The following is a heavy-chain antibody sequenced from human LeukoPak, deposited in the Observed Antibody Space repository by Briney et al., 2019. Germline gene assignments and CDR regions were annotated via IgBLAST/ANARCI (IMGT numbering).Heavy chain of an antibody. D-gene: IGHD1-1*01. V-gene: IGHV3-53*01. CDR1: GFTVSDNY. CDR3: VRLNWKDESAGWFDP. J-gene: IGHJ5*02. CDR2: IYSDGST. Sequence: PGGFLRLSCVVSGFTVSDNYVSWVRQSPGKGLEWVSVIYSDGSTFHADSVRGRFILSRDISKNTIHLQMNSLRVNDTAVYYCVRLNWKDESAGWFDPWGQGTQVTVSS.